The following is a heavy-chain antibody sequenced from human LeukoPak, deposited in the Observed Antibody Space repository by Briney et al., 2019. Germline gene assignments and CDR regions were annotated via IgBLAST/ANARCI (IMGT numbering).Heavy chain of an antibody. CDR2: IYYSGST. CDR3: AREDIMITFGGVNDYYMDV. J-gene: IGHJ6*03. CDR1: GGSISSYY. V-gene: IGHV4-59*01. D-gene: IGHD3-16*01. Sequence: SETLSLTCTVSGGSISSYYWSWIRQPPGKGLEWIGYIYYSGSTNYNTSLKSRVTISVDTSKNQFSLKLSSVTAADTAVYYCAREDIMITFGGVNDYYMDVWGKGTTVTVSS.